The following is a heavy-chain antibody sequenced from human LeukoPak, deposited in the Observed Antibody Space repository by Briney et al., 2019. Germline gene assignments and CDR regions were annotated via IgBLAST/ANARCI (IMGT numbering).Heavy chain of an antibody. CDR1: GFTFGDYA. CDR2: IRSKAYGGTA. Sequence: GGSLRLSCTASGFTFGDYAMSWVRQAPGKGLGWVGLIRSKAYGGTAEYAASVKGRFTISRDDSKSIAYLQMNSLKTEDTAVYYCIRMYYYDSSGTFNPWGQGTLVTVSS. J-gene: IGHJ5*02. D-gene: IGHD3-22*01. CDR3: IRMYYYDSSGTFNP. V-gene: IGHV3-49*04.